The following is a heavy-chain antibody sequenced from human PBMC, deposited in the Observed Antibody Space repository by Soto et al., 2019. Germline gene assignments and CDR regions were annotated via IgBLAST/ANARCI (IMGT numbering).Heavy chain of an antibody. CDR1: GFTFTSSA. D-gene: IGHD6-19*01. CDR2: IVVGSGNT. J-gene: IGHJ6*02. CDR3: AKVRYSSPMGYYYGMDV. V-gene: IGHV1-58*01. Sequence: GASVKVSCKASGFTFTSSAVQWVRQARGQRLEWIGWIVVGSGNTNYAQKFQERVTITRDESTSTSYMEVNNLRSEDTAVYYCAKVRYSSPMGYYYGMDVWGQGTTVTVSS.